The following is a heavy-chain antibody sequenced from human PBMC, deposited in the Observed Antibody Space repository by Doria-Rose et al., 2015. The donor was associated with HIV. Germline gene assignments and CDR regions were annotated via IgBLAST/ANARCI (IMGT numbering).Heavy chain of an antibody. Sequence: EVQLVESGGGLVQPGRSLRLSCVGSGFSFESYAMHWVRPAPGKGLEWVAGISWDSGAKGNADSVEGRFTISRDNAKKSVYLEMRSLRPEDTAFYYCAKAPIIGPKYYFYMDVWGKGTSVTVSS. J-gene: IGHJ6*03. CDR1: GFSFESYA. CDR2: ISWDSGAK. D-gene: IGHD3-3*01. CDR3: AKAPIIGPKYYFYMDV. V-gene: IGHV3-9*01.